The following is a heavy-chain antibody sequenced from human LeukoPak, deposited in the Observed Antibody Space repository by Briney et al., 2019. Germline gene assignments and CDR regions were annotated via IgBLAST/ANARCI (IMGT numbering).Heavy chain of an antibody. J-gene: IGHJ3*02. CDR2: VGIVGDT. V-gene: IGHV3-13*01. Sequence: GGSLRLSCAASGFTFSSYEMHWVRQATGKGLEWVSAVGIVGDTFYTGSVKGRFTTSRENAENSLFLQTNSLRAGDTAVYYCAREGRGSSADAFDIWGQGTMVTVSS. D-gene: IGHD3-16*01. CDR3: AREGRGSSADAFDI. CDR1: GFTFSSYE.